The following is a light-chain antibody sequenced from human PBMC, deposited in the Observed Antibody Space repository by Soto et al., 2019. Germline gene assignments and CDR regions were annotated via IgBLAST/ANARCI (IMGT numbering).Light chain of an antibody. CDR2: GAS. CDR3: QHYGSSLWT. J-gene: IGKJ1*01. V-gene: IGKV3-20*01. CDR1: QSFSRSF. Sequence: EIVLTQSPGTLSLSPGQSATLSCTASQSFSRSFLAWYQQKHGQAPRLLIYGASTRATGIPDRFSGSGSGTDFTLSISRLEPEDFAVYYCQHYGSSLWTFGQGTKVEIK.